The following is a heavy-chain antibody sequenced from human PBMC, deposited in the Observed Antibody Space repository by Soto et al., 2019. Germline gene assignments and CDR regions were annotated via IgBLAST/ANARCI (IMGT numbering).Heavy chain of an antibody. CDR1: GGSLSGYY. V-gene: IGHV4-34*01. J-gene: IGHJ4*02. CDR3: ARGQEGVVATH. D-gene: IGHD5-12*01. CDR2: IKDGGST. Sequence: QVQLQQWGAGLLKPSETLSLTCAVNGGSLSGYYWSWIRQPPGKGLEWIGEIKDGGSTNYSPSLKSXXTXSXXTSNHQFSLRLNSVTAADTAVYYCARGQEGVVATHWDQGTLVTVSS.